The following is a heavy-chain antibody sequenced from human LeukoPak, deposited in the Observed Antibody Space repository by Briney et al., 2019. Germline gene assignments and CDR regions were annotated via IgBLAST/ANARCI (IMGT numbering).Heavy chain of an antibody. Sequence: GGSLRLSCAASGFAFDDYAMHWVRQAPGKGLEWVSGISWNSGSIGYADSVKGRFTISRDNAKNSLYLQMNSLRAEDTAFYYCAKDWGVGAHGWGYFDRWGQGTLVTVSS. CDR2: ISWNSGSI. CDR1: GFAFDDYA. D-gene: IGHD1-26*01. CDR3: AKDWGVGAHGWGYFDR. J-gene: IGHJ4*02. V-gene: IGHV3-9*01.